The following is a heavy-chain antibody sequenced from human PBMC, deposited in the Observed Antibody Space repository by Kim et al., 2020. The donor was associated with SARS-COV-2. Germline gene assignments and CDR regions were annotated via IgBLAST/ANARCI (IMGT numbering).Heavy chain of an antibody. Sequence: GGSLRLSCAASGFTFSSYGMHWVRQAPGKGLEWVAVISYDGSNKYYADSVKGRFTISRDNSKNTLYLQMNSLRAEDTAVYYCAKAGYSSSWSLGYWGQGT. J-gene: IGHJ4*02. CDR3: AKAGYSSSWSLGY. D-gene: IGHD6-13*01. V-gene: IGHV3-30*18. CDR2: ISYDGSNK. CDR1: GFTFSSYG.